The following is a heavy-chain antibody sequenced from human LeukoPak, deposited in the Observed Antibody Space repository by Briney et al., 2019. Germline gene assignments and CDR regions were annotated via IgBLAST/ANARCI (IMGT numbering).Heavy chain of an antibody. CDR1: GYTFTGYY. V-gene: IGHV1-2*02. D-gene: IGHD6-6*01. CDR2: INPNSGGT. Sequence: ASVTVSFTASGYTFTGYYMHWVRQAPGQGLEWMGWINPNSGGTNYAQKFQGRVTMTRDTSISTAYMELSRLRSDDTAVYYCARDPSYSSSSSYYFDYWGQGTLVTVSS. CDR3: ARDPSYSSSSSYYFDY. J-gene: IGHJ4*02.